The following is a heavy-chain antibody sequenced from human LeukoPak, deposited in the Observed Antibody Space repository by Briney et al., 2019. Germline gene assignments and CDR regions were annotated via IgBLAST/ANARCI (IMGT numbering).Heavy chain of an antibody. CDR2: ISSSGGRM. Sequence: GGSLRLSCEVSGFIFMNYHVNWVRQAPGKGLEWISYISSSGGRMYYADSVKGRFTISRDNGQNSLYLEMNSLRPEDTAVYYCARELETPMDTHDALDIWGRGTLVIVSS. D-gene: IGHD3-10*01. J-gene: IGHJ3*02. V-gene: IGHV3-48*01. CDR3: ARELETPMDTHDALDI. CDR1: GFIFMNYH.